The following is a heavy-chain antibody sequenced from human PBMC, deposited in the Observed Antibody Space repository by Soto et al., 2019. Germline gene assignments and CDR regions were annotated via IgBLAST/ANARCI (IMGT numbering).Heavy chain of an antibody. CDR2: ISGSGGST. V-gene: IGHV3-23*01. CDR1: GFTFSTYA. J-gene: IGHJ4*02. D-gene: IGHD6-13*01. Sequence: EVQLLESGGGLVQPGGSLRLSCAASGFTFSTYAMNWVRQAPGMGLEWVLGISGSGGSTHYADAVKGRFTISRDNSKNTLYLQMDSRRAEDTAVYYCAKQSPYSNSWYDIDYWGQGTLVIVST. CDR3: AKQSPYSNSWYDIDY.